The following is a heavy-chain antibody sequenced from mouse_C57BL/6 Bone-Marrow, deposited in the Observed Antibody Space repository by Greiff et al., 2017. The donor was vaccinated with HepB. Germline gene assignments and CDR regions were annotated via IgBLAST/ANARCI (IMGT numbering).Heavy chain of an antibody. CDR2: IDPETGGT. Sequence: QVHVKQSGAELVRPGASVTLSCKASGYTFTDYEMHWVKQTPVHGLEWIGAIDPETGGTAYNQKFKGKAILTADKSSSTAYMELRSLTSEDSAVYYCTRYGPFYAMDYWGQGTSVTVSS. J-gene: IGHJ4*01. V-gene: IGHV1-15*01. D-gene: IGHD1-1*01. CDR1: GYTFTDYE. CDR3: TRYGPFYAMDY.